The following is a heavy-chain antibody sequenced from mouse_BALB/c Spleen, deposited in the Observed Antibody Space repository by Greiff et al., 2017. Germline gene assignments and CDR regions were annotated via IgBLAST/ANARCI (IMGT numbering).Heavy chain of an antibody. V-gene: IGHV1-69*02. J-gene: IGHJ4*01. CDR1: GYTFTSYW. CDR2: IDPSDSYT. CDR3: AYGNYGAMDY. Sequence: VQLQQPGAELVKPGASVKLSCKASGYTFTSYWMHWVKQRPGQGLEWIGEIDPSDSYTNYNQKFKGKATLTVDKSSSTAYMQLSSLTSEDSAVYYCAYGNYGAMDYWGQGTSVTVSS. D-gene: IGHD2-10*02.